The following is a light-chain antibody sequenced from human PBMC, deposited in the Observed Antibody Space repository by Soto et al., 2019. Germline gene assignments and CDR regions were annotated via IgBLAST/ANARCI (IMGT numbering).Light chain of an antibody. V-gene: IGLV2-14*01. Sequence: QSALTQPASVSGSPGQSITISCTGSSSDIGAYDYVSWYQQRPVKAPKLMIFDVTNRPSGVSDRFSGSKSGNTASLTISGLQTEDEADYYCSSYTSSSTPYFFCTGTKLTVL. CDR2: DVT. CDR1: SSDIGAYDY. CDR3: SSYTSSSTPYF. J-gene: IGLJ1*01.